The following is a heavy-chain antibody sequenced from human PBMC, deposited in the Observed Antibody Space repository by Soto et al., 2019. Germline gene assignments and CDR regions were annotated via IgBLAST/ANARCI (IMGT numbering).Heavy chain of an antibody. D-gene: IGHD6-13*01. V-gene: IGHV2-5*02. CDR1: GFSLSTSGVG. J-gene: IGHJ5*02. CDR2: IYWDDDK. CDR3: AHSIKSMGIAAVNWFDP. Sequence: GSGPTLGEPTQTLTLTCTFSGFSLSTSGVGVGWIRQPPGKALEWLALIYWDDDKRYSPSLKSRLTITKDTSKNQVVLTMTNMDPVDTATYYCAHSIKSMGIAAVNWFDPWGQGTLVTVSS.